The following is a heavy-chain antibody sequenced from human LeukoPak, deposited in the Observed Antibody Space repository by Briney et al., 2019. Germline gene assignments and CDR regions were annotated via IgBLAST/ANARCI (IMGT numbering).Heavy chain of an antibody. CDR1: GSSISSYY. CDR2: IYTSGST. D-gene: IGHD3-3*01. V-gene: IGHV4-4*07. J-gene: IGHJ6*03. Sequence: SETLSLTCTVSGSSISSYYWSWIRQPAGKGLEWIGRIYTSGSTNYNPSLKSRVTMSVDTSKNQFSLKLSSVTAADTAVYYCAREDFPYYYYYYMDVWGKGTTVTVSS. CDR3: AREDFPYYYYYYMDV.